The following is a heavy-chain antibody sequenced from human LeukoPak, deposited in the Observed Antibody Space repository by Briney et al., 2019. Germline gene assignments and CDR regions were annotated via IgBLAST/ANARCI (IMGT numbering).Heavy chain of an antibody. CDR2: IYPGDSDT. CDR3: ASGWHWET. J-gene: IGHJ4*02. D-gene: IGHD1-26*01. Sequence: GESLKISCKGSGYSFTSHWIFWVRQMPGKGLEWMGIIYPGDSDTRYSPSFQGQVIISADKSISTVYLQWSSLKASDSAMYYCASGWHWETWGQGTLVAVSS. CDR1: GYSFTSHW. V-gene: IGHV5-51*01.